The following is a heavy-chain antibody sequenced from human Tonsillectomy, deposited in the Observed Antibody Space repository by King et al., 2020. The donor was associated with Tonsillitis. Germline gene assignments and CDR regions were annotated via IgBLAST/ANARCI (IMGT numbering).Heavy chain of an antibody. V-gene: IGHV3-48*03. CDR1: GFTFSSYE. D-gene: IGHD2-15*01. J-gene: IGHJ4*02. CDR3: ARLMCSGGSCSFDY. CDR2: ISSSGSTI. Sequence: GQLVQSGGGLVQPGGSLRLSCAASGFTFSSYEMNWVRQAPGKGLEWVSYISSSGSTIDYADSVKGRFTISRDNAKNSLYLQMNSLRVEDTAVYYCARLMCSGGSCSFDYWGQGTLVTVSS.